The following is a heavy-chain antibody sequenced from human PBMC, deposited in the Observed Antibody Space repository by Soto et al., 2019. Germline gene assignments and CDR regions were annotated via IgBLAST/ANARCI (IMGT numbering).Heavy chain of an antibody. CDR1: GVTFIKAR. CDR3: TTASQWLPPYS. CDR2: IKSRADGGTT. V-gene: IGHV3-15*01. J-gene: IGHJ4*02. Sequence: EVQLVESGGGLVKPGGSLRLSCAASGVTFIKARMKWVRQTPGKGLEWVGRIKSRADGGTTDYAASVKDRFIISRDYSNDTLYLHMNRLKTDDTAVYYCTTASQWLPPYSWGQGALVTVSS. D-gene: IGHD6-19*01.